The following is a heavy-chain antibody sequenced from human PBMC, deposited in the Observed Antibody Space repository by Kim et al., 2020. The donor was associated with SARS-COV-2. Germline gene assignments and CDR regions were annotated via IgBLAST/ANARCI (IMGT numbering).Heavy chain of an antibody. CDR1: GYSFTSYW. D-gene: IGHD3-22*01. J-gene: IGHJ5*02. V-gene: IGHV5-51*01. Sequence: GESLKISCKGSGYSFTSYWIGWVRQMPGKGLEWMGIIYPGDSDTRYSPSFQGQVTISADKSISTAYLQWSSLKASDTAMYYCARMDYYDSSGYYYVWFDPWGQGTLVTVSS. CDR3: ARMDYYDSSGYYYVWFDP. CDR2: IYPGDSDT.